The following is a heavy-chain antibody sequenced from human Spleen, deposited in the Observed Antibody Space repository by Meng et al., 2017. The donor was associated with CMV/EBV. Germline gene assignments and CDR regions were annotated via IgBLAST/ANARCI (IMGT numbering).Heavy chain of an antibody. V-gene: IGHV4-34*01. CDR2: INHSGST. D-gene: IGHD5-18*01. J-gene: IGHJ4*02. Sequence: SETLSLTCAVYGGSFSGYYWSWIRQPPGKGLEWIGEINHSGSTNYNPSLKSRVTISVDTSKNQFSLKLSSVTAADTAVYYCASLPVGNTAMVSYWGQGTLVTVSS. CDR3: ASLPVGNTAMVSY. CDR1: GGSFSGYY.